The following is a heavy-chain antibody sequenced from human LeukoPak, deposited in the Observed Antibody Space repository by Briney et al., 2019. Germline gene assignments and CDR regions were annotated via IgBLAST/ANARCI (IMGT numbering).Heavy chain of an antibody. D-gene: IGHD3-22*01. J-gene: IGHJ4*02. CDR1: GFTFSSYA. Sequence: PGGSLRLSCAASGFTFSSYAMSWVRQAPGEGLEWVSAISGSGGSTYYADSVKGRFTISRDNSKNTLYLQMNSLRAEDTAVYYCAKDHNYDSSGYYPSYYFDYWGQGTLVTVSS. V-gene: IGHV3-23*01. CDR3: AKDHNYDSSGYYPSYYFDY. CDR2: ISGSGGST.